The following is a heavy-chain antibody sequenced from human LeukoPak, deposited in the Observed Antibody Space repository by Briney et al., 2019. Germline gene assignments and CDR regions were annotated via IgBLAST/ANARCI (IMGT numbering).Heavy chain of an antibody. CDR1: GFTFSAYS. CDR3: ARDLAWAFDF. CDR2: VSSDSSII. V-gene: IGHV3-48*01. J-gene: IGHJ3*01. D-gene: IGHD3-3*02. Sequence: GGSLRLSCAASGFTFSAYSMNWVRQAPGKGLEWLSYVSSDSSIIDYADSVKGRFTISRDNAKNSLYLQMNSLRAEDAAVYYCARDLAWAFDFWGQGTMVTVSS.